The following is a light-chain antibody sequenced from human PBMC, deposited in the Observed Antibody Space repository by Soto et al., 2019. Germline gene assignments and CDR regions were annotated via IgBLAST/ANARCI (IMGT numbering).Light chain of an antibody. CDR3: QQLNSYPIT. Sequence: DIQMSQSPSSLSASVGDRVTITCRASQGISTYLVWYQQKPGKAPTLLIYAASTLQSGVPSRFSGSGSGTEFTLTISSLQPEDFATYYCQQLNSYPITFGQGTLLEI. V-gene: IGKV1-9*01. CDR1: QGISTY. J-gene: IGKJ5*01. CDR2: AAS.